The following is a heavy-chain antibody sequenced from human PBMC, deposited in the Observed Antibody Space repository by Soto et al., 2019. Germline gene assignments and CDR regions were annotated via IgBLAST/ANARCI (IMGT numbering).Heavy chain of an antibody. D-gene: IGHD4-17*01. J-gene: IGHJ3*02. V-gene: IGHV4-59*01. CDR1: GGSISSYY. Sequence: SETLSLTCTVSGGSISSYYWSWIRQPPGKGLEWIGYIYYSGSTNYNPSLKSRVTISVDTSKNQFSLKLSSVTAADTAVYYCANYGDYVRGAFDIWGQGTMVTVSS. CDR2: IYYSGST. CDR3: ANYGDYVRGAFDI.